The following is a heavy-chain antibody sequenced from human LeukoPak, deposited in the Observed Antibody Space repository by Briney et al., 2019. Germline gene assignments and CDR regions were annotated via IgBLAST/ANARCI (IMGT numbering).Heavy chain of an antibody. CDR3: ARDSGIAAAVFDY. CDR1: GFTFSSYG. J-gene: IGHJ4*02. D-gene: IGHD6-13*01. Sequence: GGSLRLSCAASGFTFSSYGMHWVRQAPGKGLERVAVIWYDGSNKYYADSVKGRFTISRDNSKNTLYLQMNSLRAEDTAVYYCARDSGIAAAVFDYWGQGTLVTVSS. V-gene: IGHV3-33*01. CDR2: IWYDGSNK.